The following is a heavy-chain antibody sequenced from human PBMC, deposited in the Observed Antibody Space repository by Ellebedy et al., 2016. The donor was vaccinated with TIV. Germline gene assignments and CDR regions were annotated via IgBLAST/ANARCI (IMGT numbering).Heavy chain of an antibody. Sequence: GESLKISCAASGFTFSSYSMNWVRQAPGKGLEWVSYISSSSSTIYYADSVKGRFTISRDNTKNSLYLQMNSLRAEDTALYYCVKGHGDSGTYWGQGTLVTVSS. CDR3: VKGHGDSGTY. CDR2: ISSSSSTI. D-gene: IGHD3-10*01. V-gene: IGHV3-48*01. CDR1: GFTFSSYS. J-gene: IGHJ4*02.